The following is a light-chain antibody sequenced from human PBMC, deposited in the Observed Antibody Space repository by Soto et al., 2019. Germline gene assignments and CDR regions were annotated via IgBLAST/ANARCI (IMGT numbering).Light chain of an antibody. Sequence: IVLTQSPLSLPVTPGEPASISCRSSRNLLHSNGYYYLDWYLQKPGQSPQLLIYLGSNRASGVPDRFSVSGSGTDFTLTISRVEAEDVGVYFCAQGLATPFTFGGGTKVEIK. CDR2: LGS. CDR3: AQGLATPFT. J-gene: IGKJ4*01. CDR1: RNLLHSNGYYY. V-gene: IGKV2-28*01.